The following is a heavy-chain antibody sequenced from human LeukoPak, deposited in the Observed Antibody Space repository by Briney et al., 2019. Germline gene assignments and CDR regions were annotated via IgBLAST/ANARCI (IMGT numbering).Heavy chain of an antibody. V-gene: IGHV1-2*02. J-gene: IGHJ6*03. CDR2: INPNSGGT. CDR1: GYTFTGYY. Sequence: ASVKVSCKASGYTFTGYYMHWVRQAPGQGLEWMGWINPNSGGTNYAQKFQGRVTMTRDTSISTAYMELSRLRSDDTAVYYCARVFSEARTSSGWSAYYYYYYMDVWGKGTTVTVSS. CDR3: ARVFSEARTSSGWSAYYYYYYMDV. D-gene: IGHD6-19*01.